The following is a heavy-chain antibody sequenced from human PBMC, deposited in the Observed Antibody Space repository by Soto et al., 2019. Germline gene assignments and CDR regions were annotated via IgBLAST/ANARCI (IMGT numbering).Heavy chain of an antibody. D-gene: IGHD3-10*01. CDR2: IRDSGRNT. J-gene: IGHJ5*02. Sequence: HPGGSLRLSCAASGFTFSTYAMSWVRQAPGKGLEWVSGIRDSGRNTFYADSVKGRFTISRDNSNNMLFLQMNSLRVEDAAVYYCAKEEGPIGIPLFKSWGQGTLVTVSS. V-gene: IGHV3-23*01. CDR1: GFTFSTYA. CDR3: AKEEGPIGIPLFKS.